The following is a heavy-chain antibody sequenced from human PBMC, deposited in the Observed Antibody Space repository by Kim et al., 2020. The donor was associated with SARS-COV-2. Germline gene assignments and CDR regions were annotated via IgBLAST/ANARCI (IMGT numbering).Heavy chain of an antibody. Sequence: GGSLRLSCAASGFTFSDSAMHWVRQAPGKGLEWVVLIGSKADNHATAYGASVKVRFILSIYDSKNTAYLHINSLEVYFSAVYYCLRPTSVSLPSNPFYS. J-gene: IGHJ5*01. CDR3: LRPTSVSLPSNPFYS. V-gene: IGHV3-73*01. CDR1: GFTFSDSA. CDR2: IGSKADNHAT. D-gene: IGHD7-27*01.